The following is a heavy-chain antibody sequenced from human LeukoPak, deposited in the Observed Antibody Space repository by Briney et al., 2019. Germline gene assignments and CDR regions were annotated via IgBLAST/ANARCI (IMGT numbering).Heavy chain of an antibody. CDR3: ARAAIWYYYDSSALVLGLGAFDI. D-gene: IGHD3-22*01. Sequence: SEPLSLTCSVSGGSISSSSYYWGWSRQPPGKGLEWIGSIYYSGSTYYNPSLKSRVTISVDTAKNEFSHKMTSVLAANTAVYYCARAAIWYYYDSSALVLGLGAFDIWGQGTMVTVSS. CDR2: IYYSGST. V-gene: IGHV4-39*07. J-gene: IGHJ3*02. CDR1: GGSISSSSYY.